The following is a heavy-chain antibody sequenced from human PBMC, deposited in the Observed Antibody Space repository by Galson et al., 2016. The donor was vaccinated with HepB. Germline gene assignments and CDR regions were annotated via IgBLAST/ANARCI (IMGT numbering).Heavy chain of an antibody. Sequence: SLRLSCAASGFTFNNYAMNWVRQAPGKGLEWVSGISGSGGRTYYSDSVRGRFTISRDNSKNTLYLQMNSLRAEDTAVYYCARDHRGRWLTDYYYYYGLDVWGQGTTVTVSS. CDR3: ARDHRGRWLTDYYYYYGLDV. CDR1: GFTFNNYA. CDR2: ISGSGGRT. J-gene: IGHJ6*02. D-gene: IGHD6-19*01. V-gene: IGHV3-23*01.